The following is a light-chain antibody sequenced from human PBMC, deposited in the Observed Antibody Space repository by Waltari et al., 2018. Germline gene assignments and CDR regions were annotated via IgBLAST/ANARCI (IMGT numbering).Light chain of an antibody. V-gene: IGLV2-14*03. CDR2: DVR. CDR1: STDSGDYNY. CDR3: SSFRSATSGV. J-gene: IGLJ2*01. Sequence: SALPHPASVSGSPRPPIPISCTGTSTDSGDYNYVSWYQQHPGKAPKLMIYDVRNRPSGVSHRFSGSKSGNTASLTISGVQAEYEADYYCSSFRSATSGVFGGGTKLAVL.